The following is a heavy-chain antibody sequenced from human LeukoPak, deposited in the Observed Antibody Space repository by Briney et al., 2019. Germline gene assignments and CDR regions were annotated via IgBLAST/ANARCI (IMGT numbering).Heavy chain of an antibody. V-gene: IGHV3-23*01. CDR2: ISSSGGST. J-gene: IGHJ5*02. Sequence: GGSLRLSCAASGFNFTNYAMNCVRQAPGRGLEWVSLISSSGGSTYYAGSVKGRFTISRDNSKSTLYLQMNSLRAEDTAIYYCAKDGPTAIPSWFDPWGQGTLVTVSS. D-gene: IGHD2-21*02. CDR3: AKDGPTAIPSWFDP. CDR1: GFNFTNYA.